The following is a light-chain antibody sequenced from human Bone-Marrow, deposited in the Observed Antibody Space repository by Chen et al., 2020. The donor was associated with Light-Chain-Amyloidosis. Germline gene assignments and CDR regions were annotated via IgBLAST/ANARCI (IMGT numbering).Light chain of an antibody. CDR1: SSDVGGDNH. CDR2: GVT. V-gene: IGLV2-14*01. Sequence: QSALTQPPSVSGSPGQSLTISCTGTSSDVGGDNHVSWYQQHPDKAPKLMIYGVTNRPSWVPDRFSGSKSDNTASLTISGLQTEDEADYFCSSYTITNTLVFGSGTRVTVL. CDR3: SSYTITNTLV. J-gene: IGLJ1*01.